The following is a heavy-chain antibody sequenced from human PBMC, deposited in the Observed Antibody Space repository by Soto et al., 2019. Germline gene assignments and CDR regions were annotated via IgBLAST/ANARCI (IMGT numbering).Heavy chain of an antibody. CDR2: ISPYSGNT. J-gene: IGHJ6*02. CDR1: GYIFVNSG. Sequence: QVQLVQSGEEVRKPGSSVKVSCKASGYIFVNSGIASVRPAAGHGLEWMGLISPYSGNTHYASKVKGRLTMTTDTSTSTAYMDLGSLTSDDTAVYYCAMVDNYVTPAPQDVWGQGTTVTVSS. V-gene: IGHV1-18*01. D-gene: IGHD3-16*01. CDR3: AMVDNYVTPAPQDV.